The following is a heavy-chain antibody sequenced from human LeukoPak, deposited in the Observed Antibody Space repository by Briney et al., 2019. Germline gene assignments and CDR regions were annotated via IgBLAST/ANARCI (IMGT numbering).Heavy chain of an antibody. CDR1: GYTFTSFG. J-gene: IGHJ4*02. CDR3: ARDLGLDTTMIFFDF. Sequence: AAVKVSCKASGYTFTSFGISWVRQAPGQGPEWMGWISAYNGNTNYIQKFQGRVTMTTDTSTNTAYMELRSLTSDDTAVYYCARDLGLDTTMIFFDFWGQGTLVTVSS. CDR2: ISAYNGNT. D-gene: IGHD5-18*01. V-gene: IGHV1-18*01.